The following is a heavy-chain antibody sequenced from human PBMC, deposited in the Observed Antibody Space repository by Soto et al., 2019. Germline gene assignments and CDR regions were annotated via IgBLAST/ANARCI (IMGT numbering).Heavy chain of an antibody. V-gene: IGHV3-72*01. J-gene: IGHJ4*02. Sequence: EVQLVESGGGLVQPGGSLRLSCAASGFTFSDHYMDWVRQAPGKGLEWVGRTRNKANSYTTEYAASVKGRFTISRDDSKNSLYLQMNSLKTEDTAVYYCARERGSNAPFDYWGQGTLVTVSS. CDR2: TRNKANSYTT. CDR3: ARERGSNAPFDY. D-gene: IGHD2-2*01. CDR1: GFTFSDHY.